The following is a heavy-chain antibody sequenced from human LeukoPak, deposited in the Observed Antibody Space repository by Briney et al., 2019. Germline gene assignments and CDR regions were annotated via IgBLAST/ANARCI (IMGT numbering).Heavy chain of an antibody. CDR2: FYYSGRT. V-gene: IGHV4-59*04. CDR1: GGSISTYF. J-gene: IGHJ4*02. Sequence: PSETLSLTCNVSGGSISTYFWSWIRQPPGKGLEWVGTFYYSGRTYYNPSLKSRVSLSVDTSQNLSSLHLNSVTAADTAVYYCATLRRYGSGTNYPPGYFDYWGQGTLVSVSS. CDR3: ATLRRYGSGTNYPPGYFDY. D-gene: IGHD3-10*01.